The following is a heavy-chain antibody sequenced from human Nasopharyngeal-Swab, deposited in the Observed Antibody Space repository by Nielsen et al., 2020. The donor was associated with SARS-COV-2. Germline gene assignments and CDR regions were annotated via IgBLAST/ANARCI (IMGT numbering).Heavy chain of an antibody. CDR3: AKDRDSGDDSGEYYHYYGMDV. D-gene: IGHD5-12*01. V-gene: IGHV3-23*01. CDR1: GFIFTNYA. CDR2: ISGADDST. J-gene: IGHJ6*02. Sequence: GGSLRLSCSASGFIFTNYAMNWVRQAPGRGLEWVSAISGADDSTKYADSVKGRFTISRDNSKNTLDLQMNSLRAEDTAMYYCAKDRDSGDDSGEYYHYYGMDVWGQGTSVTVS.